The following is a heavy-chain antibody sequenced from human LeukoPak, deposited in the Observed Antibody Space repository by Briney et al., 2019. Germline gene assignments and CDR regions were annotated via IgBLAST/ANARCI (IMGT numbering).Heavy chain of an antibody. D-gene: IGHD6-19*01. CDR3: ARQKHSSGWSLSPYYFDY. Sequence: PSETLSLTCTVSGGSISSSSYYWGWIRQPPGKGLEWIGSIYYSGSTYYNPSLKSRVTISVDTSKNQFSLKLSSVTAADTAVYYCARQKHSSGWSLSPYYFDYWGQGTLVTVSS. CDR1: GGSISSSSYY. CDR2: IYYSGST. V-gene: IGHV4-39*01. J-gene: IGHJ4*02.